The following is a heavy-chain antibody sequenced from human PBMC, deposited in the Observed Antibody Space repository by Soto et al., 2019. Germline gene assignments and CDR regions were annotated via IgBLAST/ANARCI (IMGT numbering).Heavy chain of an antibody. CDR3: TIGSWSGEVFDI. D-gene: IGHD2-21*01. V-gene: IGHV1-69*02. Sequence: QVQLVQSGAEVKKPGSSVKVSCKDSGGTYSTYSMFWVRQAPGQGLEWMGRTIPMLGVRNHAQKFQDRVTITADKSTATVHMELSLLRSEDTALYYCTIGSWSGEVFDIWGQGTMVTVSS. CDR1: GGTYSTYS. CDR2: TIPMLGVR. J-gene: IGHJ3*02.